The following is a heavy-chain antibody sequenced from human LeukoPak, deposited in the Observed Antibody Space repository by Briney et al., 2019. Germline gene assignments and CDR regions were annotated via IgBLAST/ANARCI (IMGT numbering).Heavy chain of an antibody. CDR3: ARGLVWGQLWFSYYYYYGMDV. D-gene: IGHD5-18*01. V-gene: IGHV1-18*01. CDR1: GYTFTSYG. Sequence: ASVKVSCKASGYTFTSYGISWVRQASGQGLEWMGWISAYNGNTNHAQKLQGRVTMTTDTSTSTAYMELRSLRSDDTAVYYCARGLVWGQLWFSYYYYYGMDVWGQGTTVTVSS. CDR2: ISAYNGNT. J-gene: IGHJ6*02.